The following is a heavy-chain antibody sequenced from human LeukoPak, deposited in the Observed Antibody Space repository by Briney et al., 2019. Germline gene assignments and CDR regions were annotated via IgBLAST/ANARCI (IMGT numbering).Heavy chain of an antibody. D-gene: IGHD4-23*01. Sequence: GRSLRLSCAASGFTFSSYGMHWVRQAPGKGLEWVAVISYDGSNKYYADSVKGRFTISRDNSKNTLYLQMNSLRAEDTAVYYCAKDLERYGGPHDYWGQGTLVTVSS. CDR2: ISYDGSNK. CDR1: GFTFSSYG. J-gene: IGHJ4*02. CDR3: AKDLERYGGPHDY. V-gene: IGHV3-30*18.